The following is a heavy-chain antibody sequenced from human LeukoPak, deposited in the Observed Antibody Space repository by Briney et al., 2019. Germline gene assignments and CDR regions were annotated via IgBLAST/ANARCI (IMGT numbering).Heavy chain of an antibody. J-gene: IGHJ5*02. CDR3: ARAGVTGYSSSWFQVDWFDP. D-gene: IGHD6-13*01. CDR2: INPNSGGT. CDR1: GYTFTGYY. Sequence: GASVKVSCKASGYTFTGYYMHWVRQAPGQGLEWTGWINPNSGGTNYSQRFQGRVTMTRDTSISTAYMELSSLRSDDTAVYYCARAGVTGYSSSWFQVDWFDPWGQGTLVTVSS. V-gene: IGHV1-2*02.